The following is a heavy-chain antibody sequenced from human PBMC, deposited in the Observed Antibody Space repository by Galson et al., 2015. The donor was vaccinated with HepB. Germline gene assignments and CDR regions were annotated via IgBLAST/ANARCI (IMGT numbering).Heavy chain of an antibody. CDR2: MNPNSGNT. CDR3: AKDKVTHHMEGAFDI. CDR1: GYTFTSYD. V-gene: IGHV1-8*01. Sequence: SVKVSCKASGYTFTSYDINWVRQATGQGLEWMGWMNPNSGNTGYAQKFQGRVTMTRNTSISTAYMELSSLRAEDTAVYYCAKDKVTHHMEGAFDIWGQGTMVTVSS. D-gene: IGHD2-21*02. J-gene: IGHJ3*02.